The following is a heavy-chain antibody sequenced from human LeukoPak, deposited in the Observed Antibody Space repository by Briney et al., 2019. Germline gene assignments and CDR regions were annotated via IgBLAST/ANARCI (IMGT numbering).Heavy chain of an antibody. V-gene: IGHV4-31*03. Sequence: PSETLSLTRTVSGGSISSGGYYWSWIRQHPGKGLEWIGYIYYSGSTYYNPSLKSRVTISVDTSKNQFSLKLSSVTAADTAVYYCAREPVAGPLEADYWGQGTLVTVSS. CDR3: AREPVAGPLEADY. CDR2: IYYSGST. D-gene: IGHD6-19*01. CDR1: GGSISSGGYY. J-gene: IGHJ4*02.